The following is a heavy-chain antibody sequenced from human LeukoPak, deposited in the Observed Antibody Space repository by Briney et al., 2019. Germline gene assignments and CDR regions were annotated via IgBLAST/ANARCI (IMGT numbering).Heavy chain of an antibody. CDR3: ARDLPRSGP. V-gene: IGHV3-74*01. Sequence: PGGSLRLSCAASGFSFSTSWLHWARQAPGKGLVWVSHINADGSGTTYGDAVKGRFTISRDNAKNTLYLQMDSLRVEDTAVYYCARDLPRSGPRGRGTLVTVSS. CDR1: GFSFSTSW. J-gene: IGHJ5*02. CDR2: INADGSGT. D-gene: IGHD3-10*01.